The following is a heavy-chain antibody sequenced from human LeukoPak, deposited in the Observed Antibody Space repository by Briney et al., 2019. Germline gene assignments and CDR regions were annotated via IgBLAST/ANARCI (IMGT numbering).Heavy chain of an antibody. CDR2: IYYSKNT. D-gene: IGHD3-3*01. V-gene: IGHV4-4*02. CDR3: ARFNWRGCHFDY. J-gene: IGHJ4*02. CDR1: GGSITNTNY. Sequence: SGTLSLTCGVSGGSITNTNYWTWVRQPPGKGLEWIGSIYYSKNTYYNPSLKSRVTISADTSKNQFSLKLSSVTAADTAVYYCARFNWRGCHFDYWGQGTLVTVSS.